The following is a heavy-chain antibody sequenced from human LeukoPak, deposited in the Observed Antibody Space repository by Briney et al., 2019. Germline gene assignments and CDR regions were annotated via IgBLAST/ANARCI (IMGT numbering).Heavy chain of an antibody. CDR1: GGSISSGDYY. CDR3: ARVGVAAKSSRYFDY. V-gene: IGHV4-31*03. CDR2: INYSGST. D-gene: IGHD2-15*01. Sequence: SETLSLTCTVSGGSISSGDYYWSWIRQPPGKGLEWIGYINYSGSTYYNPSLKSRVTISVDTSKKQFSLKLSSVTAADTAVYYCARVGVAAKSSRYFDYWGQGTLVTVSS. J-gene: IGHJ4*02.